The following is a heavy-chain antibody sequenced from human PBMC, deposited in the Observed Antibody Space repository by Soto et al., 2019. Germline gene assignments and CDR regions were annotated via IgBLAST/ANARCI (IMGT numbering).Heavy chain of an antibody. CDR2: MNPNSGNT. CDR3: ARAQSGKIVMGMWPYYYDDMDV. J-gene: IGHJ6*03. Sequence: QVQLVQSGAEVRKPGASVDVSCKASGYIFSNYDIHWVRQAPRQGLEWMGWMNPNSGNTGFAQKFQGRVTMTSDTSRTTAYMALTGLTSEDTAVYYRARAQSGKIVMGMWPYYYDDMDVWGKGTTVTVSS. CDR1: GYIFSNYD. V-gene: IGHV1-8*01. D-gene: IGHD3-22*01.